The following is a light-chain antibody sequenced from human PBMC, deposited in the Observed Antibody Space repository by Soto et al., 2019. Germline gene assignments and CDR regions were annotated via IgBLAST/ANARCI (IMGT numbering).Light chain of an antibody. CDR1: SXDVGGYNY. V-gene: IGLV2-11*01. CDR2: DVS. J-gene: IGLJ1*01. CDR3: CSYAGSYTYV. Sequence: QSALTQPRSVSGSPRQSVTISCTGTSXDVGGYNYVSWYQQHPGKAPKLMIFDVSKRPSGVPDRFSGSKSANTASLTISGLQAEDEADYYCCSYAGSYTYVFGTGTKVTVL.